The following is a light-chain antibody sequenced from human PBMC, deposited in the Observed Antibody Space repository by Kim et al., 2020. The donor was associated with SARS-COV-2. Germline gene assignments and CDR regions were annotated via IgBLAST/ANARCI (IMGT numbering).Light chain of an antibody. Sequence: SVTISRSESRSDIGSYNRVSRYHQPPGTAPKLYIYEVIYRPSGVPDRFSASKSDITASLTISGLQAEDEADYYCASYTSSSTYVFGTGTKVTVL. J-gene: IGLJ1*01. CDR1: RSDIGSYNR. CDR3: ASYTSSSTYV. CDR2: EVI. V-gene: IGLV2-18*02.